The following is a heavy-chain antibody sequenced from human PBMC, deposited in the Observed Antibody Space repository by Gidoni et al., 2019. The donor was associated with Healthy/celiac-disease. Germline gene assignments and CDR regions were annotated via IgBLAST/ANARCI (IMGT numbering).Heavy chain of an antibody. CDR3: ARQRFREGNWFDP. D-gene: IGHD3-10*01. J-gene: IGHJ5*02. Sequence: QLQLQESGPGLVKPSETLSLTCTVSGCSISSSSYYWGWIRQPPGKGLEWIGSIYYSGSTYYNPSLKSRVTISVDTSKNQFSLKLSSVTAADTAVYYCARQRFREGNWFDPWGQGTLVTVSS. CDR2: IYYSGST. V-gene: IGHV4-39*01. CDR1: GCSISSSSYY.